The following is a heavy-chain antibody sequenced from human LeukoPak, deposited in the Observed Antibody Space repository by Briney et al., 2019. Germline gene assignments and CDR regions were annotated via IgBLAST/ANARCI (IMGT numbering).Heavy chain of an antibody. V-gene: IGHV3-23*01. CDR3: ARDLAGRS. D-gene: IGHD3-10*01. J-gene: IGHJ4*02. Sequence: GGTLRLSCVASGFTFSNYGMNWVRQAPGKGLEWVSGIVGSGVTTYYADSVKGRFTISRDNSKNTLYLHMNSLRAEDTAVYYCARDLAGRSWGQGALVTVSS. CDR2: IVGSGVTT. CDR1: GFTFSNYG.